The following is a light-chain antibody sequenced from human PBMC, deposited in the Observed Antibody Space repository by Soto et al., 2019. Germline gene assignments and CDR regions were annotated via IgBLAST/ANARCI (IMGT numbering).Light chain of an antibody. Sequence: EIVLTQSPGTLSSSPGERATLSCRASQSVSNNYIAWYQQKPGQAPRLLIFGSSDRATGIPDRFSGSGSETDFTLTIIRLESEDFAVYYCHQYGSSPPYTFGQGTNLEI. CDR3: HQYGSSPPYT. J-gene: IGKJ2*01. V-gene: IGKV3-20*01. CDR2: GSS. CDR1: QSVSNNY.